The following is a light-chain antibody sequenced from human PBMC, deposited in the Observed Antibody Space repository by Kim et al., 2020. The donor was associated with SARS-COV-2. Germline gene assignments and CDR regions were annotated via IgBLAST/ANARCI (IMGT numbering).Light chain of an antibody. CDR2: DAS. CDR1: KSVAGDY. Sequence: IVLTQSPGTLSVFPGETATLSCRASKSVAGDYFAWYQQKPGQAPRLLIFDASTRATGISDRFSGSGSGTDFSLTISRLEPEDFAVYYCQQYGTSPCTFGQGTNLEI. J-gene: IGKJ2*02. V-gene: IGKV3-20*01. CDR3: QQYGTSPCT.